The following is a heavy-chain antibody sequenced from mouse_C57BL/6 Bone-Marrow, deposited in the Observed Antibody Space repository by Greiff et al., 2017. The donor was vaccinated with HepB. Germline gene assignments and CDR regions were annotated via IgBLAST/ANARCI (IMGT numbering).Heavy chain of an antibody. J-gene: IGHJ4*01. D-gene: IGHD1-1*01. CDR1: GFTFSSYA. CDR2: ISDGGSYT. Sequence: EVKLVESGGGLVKPGGSLKLSCAASGFTFSSYAMSWVRQTPEKRLEWVATISDGGSYTYYPDNVKGRFTISRDNAKNNLYLQMSHLKSEDTAMYYCARIYYERGYAMDYWGQGTSVTVSS. V-gene: IGHV5-4*03. CDR3: ARIYYERGYAMDY.